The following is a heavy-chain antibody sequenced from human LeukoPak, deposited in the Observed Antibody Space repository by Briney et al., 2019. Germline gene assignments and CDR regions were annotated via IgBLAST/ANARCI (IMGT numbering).Heavy chain of an antibody. CDR1: GYSISSGSYY. V-gene: IGHV4-39*01. Sequence: SETLSLTCAVSGYSISSGSYYWGWIRQTPGKDLEWIGSIYYSGSTHYNPSLKSRVTISVDTSKKQFSLKLSSVTAADTAVYYCARNSSGWSFDYWGQGTLVTVSS. D-gene: IGHD6-19*01. J-gene: IGHJ4*01. CDR2: IYYSGST. CDR3: ARNSSGWSFDY.